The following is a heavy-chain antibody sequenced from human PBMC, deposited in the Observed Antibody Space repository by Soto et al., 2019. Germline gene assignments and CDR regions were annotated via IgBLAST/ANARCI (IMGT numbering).Heavy chain of an antibody. J-gene: IGHJ5*02. CDR3: ARVVPGAEAWFGP. CDR2: ISLYSDGT. CDR1: GYTFSNYG. V-gene: IGHV1-18*01. Sequence: ASVKVSCKTSGYTFSNYGITWVRQAPGQPLEWLGWISLYSDGTNYAQKFQGRVSMTTDTSTTTAYMELRSLRSDVTAVYYCARVVPGAEAWFGPWGQGTLVTVSS. D-gene: IGHD2-2*01.